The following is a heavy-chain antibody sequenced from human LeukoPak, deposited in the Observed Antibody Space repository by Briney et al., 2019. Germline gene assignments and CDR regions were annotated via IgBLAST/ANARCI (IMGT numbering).Heavy chain of an antibody. J-gene: IGHJ4*02. CDR2: IYPGDYDS. V-gene: IGHV5-51*01. CDR1: GYSFTSYW. Sequence: RESLTISCKGSGYSFTSYWIGWVRQMPGKSLEWMGIIYPGDYDSRYSPSFQGQVTISADKSIRIAYLQWSSLKASDTAMYYCARHLGSGGFRDYWGQGTLATVPS. D-gene: IGHD3-10*01. CDR3: ARHLGSGGFRDY.